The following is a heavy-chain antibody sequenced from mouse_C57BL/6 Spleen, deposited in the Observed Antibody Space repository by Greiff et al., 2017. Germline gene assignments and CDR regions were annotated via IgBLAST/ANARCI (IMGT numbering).Heavy chain of an antibody. D-gene: IGHD1-1*01. J-gene: IGHJ4*01. CDR2: INPNYGTT. CDR1: GYSFTDYN. V-gene: IGHV1-39*01. Sequence: VQLKESGPELVKPGASVKISCKASGYSFTDYNMNWVKQSNGKSLEWIGVINPNYGTTSYNQKFKGKATLTVDQSSSTAYMQLNSLTSEDSAVYYCARGDTVVEYYYAMDYWGQGTSVTVSS. CDR3: ARGDTVVEYYYAMDY.